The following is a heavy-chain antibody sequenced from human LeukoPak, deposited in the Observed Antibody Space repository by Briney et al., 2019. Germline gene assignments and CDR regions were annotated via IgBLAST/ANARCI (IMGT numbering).Heavy chain of an antibody. CDR3: ARTLSSVDY. V-gene: IGHV1-2*02. Sequence: ASVKVSCKASGCTFTSYGISWVRQAPGQGLEWMGWINPNSGGTNYAQKFQGRVTMTRDTSISTAYMELSRLRSDDTAVYYCARTLSSVDYWGQGTLVTVSS. D-gene: IGHD2-2*01. J-gene: IGHJ4*02. CDR2: INPNSGGT. CDR1: GCTFTSYG.